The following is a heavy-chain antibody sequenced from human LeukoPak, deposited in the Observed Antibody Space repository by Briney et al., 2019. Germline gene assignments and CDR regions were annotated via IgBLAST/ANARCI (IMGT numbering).Heavy chain of an antibody. CDR2: INPNSGGT. D-gene: IGHD6-13*01. CDR3: ARDCSNSSSWFDY. J-gene: IGHJ4*02. Sequence: ASVKVSCKASGYTFTGYYMHWVRQAPGQGLEWMGWINPNSGGTNYAQKFQGRVTKTRDTSISTAYMELSRLRSDDTAVYYCARDCSNSSSWFDYWGQGTLVTVSS. V-gene: IGHV1-2*02. CDR1: GYTFTGYY.